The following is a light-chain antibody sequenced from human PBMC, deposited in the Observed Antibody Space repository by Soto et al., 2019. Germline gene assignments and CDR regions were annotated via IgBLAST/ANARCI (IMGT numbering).Light chain of an antibody. CDR3: QQHGASPFT. V-gene: IGKV3-20*01. CDR1: QSVSSTY. Sequence: EIVLTQSPGTLSLSPGERATLSCRASQSVSSTYLAWYQQRPGQAPRLLIYGASSRATGIPDRFSGSGSATDFTLTISRLEPEDFAVYYCQQHGASPFTFGQGTKLEMK. CDR2: GAS. J-gene: IGKJ2*01.